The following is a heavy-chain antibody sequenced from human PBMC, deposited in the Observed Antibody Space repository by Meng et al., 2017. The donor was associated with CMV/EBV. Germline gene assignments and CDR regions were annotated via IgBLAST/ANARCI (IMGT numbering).Heavy chain of an antibody. D-gene: IGHD5-18*01. V-gene: IGHV3-73*01. CDR1: GFTFSGSA. CDR2: IRSKANSYAT. CDR3: AKGGEGYSYGYDY. J-gene: IGHJ4*02. Sequence: GGSLRLSCAASGFTFSGSAMHWVRQASGKGLEWVGRIRSKANSYATAYAASVKGRFTISRDNSKNTLYLQMNSLRAEDTAVYYCAKGGEGYSYGYDYWGQGTLVTVSS.